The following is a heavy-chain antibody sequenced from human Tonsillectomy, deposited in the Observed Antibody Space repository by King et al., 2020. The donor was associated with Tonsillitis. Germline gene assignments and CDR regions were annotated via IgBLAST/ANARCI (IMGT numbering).Heavy chain of an antibody. Sequence: VQLVESEAEVKKPGESLKISCEGSGYSFTRFWIGWVRQMPGKGLEWMGIIFPGDSDTRYSPSFQGQVTISADKSISTAYLQWGSLKASDTATYYCVRMGTNGYTSVFDYWGQGTLVTVSS. V-gene: IGHV5-51*01. D-gene: IGHD2-8*01. CDR2: IFPGDSDT. CDR3: VRMGTNGYTSVFDY. CDR1: GYSFTRFW. J-gene: IGHJ4*02.